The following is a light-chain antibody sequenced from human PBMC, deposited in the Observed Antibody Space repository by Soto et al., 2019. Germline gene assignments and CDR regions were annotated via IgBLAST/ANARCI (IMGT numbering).Light chain of an antibody. V-gene: IGLV1-40*01. Sequence: QSVLTQPPSVSGAPGQRVTISCTGSSSNIGAGYDVHWYQQFPRTAPKLLIYGNSNRPSGVPDRFSGSKSGTSASLAITGLQAEDEADYYCQSYDSSLSGYVFGTGTKLTVL. CDR2: GNS. CDR1: SSNIGAGYD. CDR3: QSYDSSLSGYV. J-gene: IGLJ1*01.